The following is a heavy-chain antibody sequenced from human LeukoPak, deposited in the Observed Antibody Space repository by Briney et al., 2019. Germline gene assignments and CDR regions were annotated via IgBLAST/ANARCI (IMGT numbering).Heavy chain of an antibody. CDR2: IYDSETT. CDR1: GGSISSYY. J-gene: IGHJ4*02. V-gene: IGHV4-59*12. CDR3: AREARGVMMG. D-gene: IGHD3-10*01. Sequence: SETLSLNCTVSGGSISSYYWSWIRRPPGKGLEWIGNIYDSETTYYNPSLESRVAIAVDPSMNQFSLKVNSLTVADTAVYYCAREARGVMMGWGQGILVIVSS.